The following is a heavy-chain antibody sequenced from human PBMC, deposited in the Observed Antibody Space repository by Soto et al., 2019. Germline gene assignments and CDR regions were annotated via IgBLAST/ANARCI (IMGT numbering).Heavy chain of an antibody. CDR2: IIPIFGTA. D-gene: IGHD3-16*01. CDR1: GGTFSSYS. V-gene: IGHV1-69*01. Sequence: QVQLVQSGAEVKKPGSSVKVSCKASGGTFSSYSINWVRQAPGQGLEWMGGIIPIFGTANYAQKFQGRVPLTAEESTSTAHMELSSLRNEDTAVYYCARPFQSWPGGWYFDLWGRGTLVTVSS. J-gene: IGHJ2*01. CDR3: ARPFQSWPGGWYFDL.